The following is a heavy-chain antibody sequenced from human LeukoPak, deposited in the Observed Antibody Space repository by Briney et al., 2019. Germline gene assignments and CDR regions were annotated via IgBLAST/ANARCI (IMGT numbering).Heavy chain of an antibody. V-gene: IGHV1-3*01. D-gene: IGHD2-15*01. CDR3: ARDERRCSGGSCYSDLFDY. CDR1: GYTFTSYG. CDR2: INAGNGNT. Sequence: ASVKVSCKASGYTFTSYGISWVRQAPGQGLEWMGWINAGNGNTKYSQKFQGRVTITRDTSASTAYMELSSLRSEDTVVYYCARDERRCSGGSCYSDLFDYWGQGTLVTVSS. J-gene: IGHJ4*02.